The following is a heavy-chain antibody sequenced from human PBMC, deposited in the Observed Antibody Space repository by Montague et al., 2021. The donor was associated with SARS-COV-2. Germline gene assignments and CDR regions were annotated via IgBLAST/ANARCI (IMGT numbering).Heavy chain of an antibody. CDR1: GGSISSSSYY. CDR2: TYYSGXT. D-gene: IGHD5-18*01. J-gene: IGHJ4*02. CDR3: ASYRRGYSYDLSFDY. Sequence: SETLSLTCTVSGGSISSSSYYWGWIRQPPGKGLEWIGSTYYSGXTXYXXXXKXRVTISVDTSKNQFSLKLSSVTAADTAVYYCASYRRGYSYDLSFDYWGQGTLVTVSS. V-gene: IGHV4-39*01.